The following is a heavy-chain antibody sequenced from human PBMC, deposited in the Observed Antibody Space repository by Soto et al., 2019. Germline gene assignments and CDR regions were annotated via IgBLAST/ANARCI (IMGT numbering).Heavy chain of an antibody. D-gene: IGHD1-7*01. CDR1: GFTFSSYA. CDR2: ISGSGGST. CDR3: AKDRDLELLLSYYYYYMDV. J-gene: IGHJ6*03. Sequence: PGGSLRLSCAASGFTFSSYAMSWVRQAPGKGLEWVSAISGSGGSTYYADSVKGRFTISRDNSKNTLYLQMNSLRAEDTAVYYCAKDRDLELLLSYYYYYMDVWRKGTTVTVSS. V-gene: IGHV3-23*01.